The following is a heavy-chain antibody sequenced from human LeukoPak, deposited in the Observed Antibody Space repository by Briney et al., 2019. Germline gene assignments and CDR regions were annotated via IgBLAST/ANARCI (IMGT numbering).Heavy chain of an antibody. CDR2: IRSKANSYAT. CDR1: GFTFSGSA. V-gene: IGHV3-73*01. Sequence: GGSLRLSCVVSGFTFSGSAMHWVHQASGKGLEWVGRIRSKANSYATAYAASVKGRFTISRDDSKNTAYLQMNSLKTEDTAVYYCTSSLDGIAAAGIYWGQGTLVTVSS. CDR3: TSSLDGIAAAGIY. J-gene: IGHJ4*02. D-gene: IGHD6-13*01.